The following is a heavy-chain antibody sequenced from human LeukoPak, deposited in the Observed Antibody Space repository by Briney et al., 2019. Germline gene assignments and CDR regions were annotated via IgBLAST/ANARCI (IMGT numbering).Heavy chain of an antibody. CDR1: GYTFSSYG. J-gene: IGHJ4*02. D-gene: IGHD6-19*01. Sequence: SVKVSCKASGYTFSSYGISWVRQAPGQGLEWMGGIIPIFGTANYAQKFQGRVTITADESTSTAYMELSSLRSEDTAVYYCAREGYSSGLFDYWGQGTLVTVSS. V-gene: IGHV1-69*13. CDR3: AREGYSSGLFDY. CDR2: IIPIFGTA.